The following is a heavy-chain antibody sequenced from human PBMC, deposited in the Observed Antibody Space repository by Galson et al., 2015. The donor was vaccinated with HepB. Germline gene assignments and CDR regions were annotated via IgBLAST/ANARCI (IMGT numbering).Heavy chain of an antibody. V-gene: IGHV3-30*18. CDR1: GFTFSNYG. CDR2: ISYDRSNK. J-gene: IGHJ4*02. CDR3: AKDPYLYSALAGTMAGFDY. D-gene: IGHD6-19*01. Sequence: SLRLSCAASGFTFSNYGMHWVRQAPGKGLEWVAVISYDRSNKYYADSVKGRFTICRDNSKNTLYLQMNSLRAEDTALYCCAKDPYLYSALAGTMAGFDYWGQGTLVTVSS.